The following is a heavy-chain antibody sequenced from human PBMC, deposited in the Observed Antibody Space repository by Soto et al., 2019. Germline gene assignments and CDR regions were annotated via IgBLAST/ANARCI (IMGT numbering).Heavy chain of an antibody. CDR3: AREGIRDIVVVVAATLGGMDV. Sequence: QVQLVQSGAEVKKPGSSVKVSCKASGGTFSSYAISWVRQAPGQGLEWMGGIIPIFGTANYAQKFQGRVTITADESTSTAYMELSSLRSEDTAVDYCAREGIRDIVVVVAATLGGMDVWGQGTTVTVSS. J-gene: IGHJ6*02. V-gene: IGHV1-69*12. CDR2: IIPIFGTA. D-gene: IGHD2-15*01. CDR1: GGTFSSYA.